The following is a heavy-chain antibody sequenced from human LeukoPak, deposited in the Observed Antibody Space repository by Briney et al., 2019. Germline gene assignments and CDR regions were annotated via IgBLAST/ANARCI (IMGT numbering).Heavy chain of an antibody. CDR1: GFIFSNHW. CDR2: INQEGSEI. J-gene: IGHJ5*02. D-gene: IGHD6-13*01. Sequence: GGSLRLSCVASGFIFSNHWMTWVRQAPGKGLEWVANINQEGSEIYYVDSVGGRFTISRDNAKNSLYLQMNSLRAEDTAVYYCARGAAAGTWWFDPWGQGTLVTVSS. CDR3: ARGAAAGTWWFDP. V-gene: IGHV3-7*01.